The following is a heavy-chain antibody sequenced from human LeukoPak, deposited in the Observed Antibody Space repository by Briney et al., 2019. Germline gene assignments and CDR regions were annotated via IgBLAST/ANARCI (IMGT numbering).Heavy chain of an antibody. D-gene: IGHD2-8*01. CDR3: ARGGMLYPAGDYMDV. Sequence: GGSLRLSCAASGFTFSSYSMNWVRQAPGKGLEWVSCISSSSSTIYYADSVKGRFTISRDNAKNSLYLQMNSLRAEDTAVYYCARGGMLYPAGDYMDVWGKGTTVTVSS. V-gene: IGHV3-48*04. CDR1: GFTFSSYS. CDR2: ISSSSSTI. J-gene: IGHJ6*03.